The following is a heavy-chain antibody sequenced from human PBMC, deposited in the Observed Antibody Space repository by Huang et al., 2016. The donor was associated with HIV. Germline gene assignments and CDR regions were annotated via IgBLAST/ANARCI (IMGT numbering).Heavy chain of an antibody. CDR1: GFSISSYW. J-gene: IGHJ4*02. CDR2: SNMEGGST. CDR3: ARDPRIQSWLNFFDY. D-gene: IGHD3-22*01. Sequence: EVQLVESGGGLVQPGGSLRLSCAASGFSISSYWMHWVRQAPGKGVVWVTRSNMEGGSTSYADSVKGRFTISRDNAKNTLYLQMNSLRAEDTAVYYCARDPRIQSWLNFFDYWGQGTLVSVSS. V-gene: IGHV3-74*01.